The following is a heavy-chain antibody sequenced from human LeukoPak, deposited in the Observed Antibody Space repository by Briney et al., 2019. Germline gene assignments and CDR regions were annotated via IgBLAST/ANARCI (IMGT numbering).Heavy chain of an antibody. J-gene: IGHJ4*02. V-gene: IGHV3-23*01. CDR3: AIRETVRATYLATY. D-gene: IGHD1-26*01. CDR1: GFTFSSYA. CDR2: ISDSGGST. Sequence: GGSLRLSCAASGFTFSSYAMSWVRQTPGKGLEWVSAISDSGGSTYNADSVKGRFTISRDNSKNMLYLQMNSLRAEDTAVYFCAIRETVRATYLATYWGQGTLVTVS.